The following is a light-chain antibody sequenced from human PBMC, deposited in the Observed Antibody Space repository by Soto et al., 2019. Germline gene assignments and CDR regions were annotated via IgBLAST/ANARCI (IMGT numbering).Light chain of an antibody. J-gene: IGKJ2*01. CDR1: QSVSSSY. CDR2: GAS. CDR3: QQYGSSPPYT. V-gene: IGKV3-20*01. Sequence: EIVLTQSPGTLSLSPGERATRSCRASQSVSSSYLAWYQQKPGQAPRLLIYGASSRATGIPDRFSGSGSGTDFTLTISRLEPEDFAVYYCQQYGSSPPYTCGQGTKLEIK.